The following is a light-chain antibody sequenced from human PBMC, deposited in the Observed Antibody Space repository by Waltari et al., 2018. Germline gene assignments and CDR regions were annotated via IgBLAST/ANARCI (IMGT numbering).Light chain of an antibody. CDR2: RHN. Sequence: QSVLTQPPSASGTPGQRVTISCSGTSSNIGSNYVYWYHQLPGTAPKLLIYRHNQRPSGVPDRFSGSKSGTSASLAISGLRSEDEADYYCAVWDDSLSGRVFGGGTKLTVL. CDR3: AVWDDSLSGRV. V-gene: IGLV1-47*01. J-gene: IGLJ3*02. CDR1: SSNIGSNY.